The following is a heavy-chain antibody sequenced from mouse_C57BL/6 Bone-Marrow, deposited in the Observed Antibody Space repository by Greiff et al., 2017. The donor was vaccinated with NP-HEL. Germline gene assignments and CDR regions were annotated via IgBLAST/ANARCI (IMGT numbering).Heavy chain of an antibody. Sequence: VQLQQPGAELVKPGASVKLSCKASGYTFTSYWMHWVKQRPGQGLEWIGMIHPNSGSTNYNEKFKSKATLTVDKSSSTAYMQLSSLTSEDSAVYYFARPHYYGSSYNYAMYYWGQGTSVTVSS. CDR3: ARPHYYGSSYNYAMYY. D-gene: IGHD1-1*01. CDR2: IHPNSGST. CDR1: GYTFTSYW. J-gene: IGHJ4*01. V-gene: IGHV1-64*01.